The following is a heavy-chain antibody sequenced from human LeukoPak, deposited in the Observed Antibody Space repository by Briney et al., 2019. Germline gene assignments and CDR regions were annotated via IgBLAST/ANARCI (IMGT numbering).Heavy chain of an antibody. J-gene: IGHJ4*02. V-gene: IGHV3-7*03. Sequence: GGALRLSCAASGFTFSSYWMSWVRQAPGKGLEWVANIKQDGTERYYEDSVKGRFTISRDNAKNSLYLQMNSLRAEDTAVYYCAREGYNYGDFDYWGQGTLVTVSS. D-gene: IGHD5-18*01. CDR1: GFTFSSYW. CDR2: IKQDGTER. CDR3: AREGYNYGDFDY.